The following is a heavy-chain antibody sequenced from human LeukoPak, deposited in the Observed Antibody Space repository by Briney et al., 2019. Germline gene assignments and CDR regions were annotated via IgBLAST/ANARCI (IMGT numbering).Heavy chain of an antibody. CDR2: TTGSGRKT. CDR1: GFTFSSYV. CDR3: AKRHSPGLYYFDY. J-gene: IGHJ4*02. Sequence: GGSLRLSCAASGFTFSSYVMSWVRQAPGKGLEWVSTTTGSGRKTYYADSVKGRFTISRDNSKNTLYLQRNSLSAEDTAVYYCAKRHSPGLYYFDYWGQGTLVTVSS. V-gene: IGHV3-23*01. D-gene: IGHD3-3*02.